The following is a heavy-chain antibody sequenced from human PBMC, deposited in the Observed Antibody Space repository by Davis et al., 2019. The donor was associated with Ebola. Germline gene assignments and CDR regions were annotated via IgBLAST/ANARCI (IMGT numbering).Heavy chain of an antibody. V-gene: IGHV4-38-2*02. CDR1: GFSISGGYY. Sequence: MPSETLSLTCSVSGFSISGGYYWGWIRQPPRKGLEWIGSISHSGNTYFNPSLASRVSISLDTSKNQFSLKLSSVTAADTAVYYAAGTPDYGMDVWGKGTTVTVSS. J-gene: IGHJ6*04. CDR2: ISHSGNT. CDR3: AGTPDYGMDV. D-gene: IGHD6-13*01.